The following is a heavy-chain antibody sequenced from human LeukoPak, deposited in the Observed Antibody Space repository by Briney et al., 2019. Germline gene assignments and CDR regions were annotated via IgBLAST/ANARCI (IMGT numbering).Heavy chain of an antibody. J-gene: IGHJ5*02. V-gene: IGHV3-23*01. D-gene: IGHD2-2*01. CDR2: ISGSGGST. CDR3: AKLVVPAAIRVAIDP. CDR1: GFTFSSHA. Sequence: GGSLRLSCAASGFTFSSHAMSWVRQAPGKGLEWVSAISGSGGSTYYADSVKCRFTISRDNSKNTLYLQMNSLRAEDTAVYYCAKLVVPAAIRVAIDPWGQGTLVTVSS.